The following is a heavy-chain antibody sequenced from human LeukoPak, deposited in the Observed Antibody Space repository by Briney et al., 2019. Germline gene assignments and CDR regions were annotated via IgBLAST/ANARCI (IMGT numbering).Heavy chain of an antibody. J-gene: IGHJ5*02. CDR2: ISAYNGST. D-gene: IGHD3-22*01. CDR1: GYSFTSYD. CDR3: ARDQGPYYYDSSGSGFDP. V-gene: IGHV1-18*01. Sequence: GASGKVSCKASGYSFTSYDICWVRQAPGQGHEWMGWISAYNGSTNYAQKLQGRVAMTTDTSTNTAYMELNSLRSDDTAVYYCARDQGPYYYDSSGSGFDPWGQGTLVTVSS.